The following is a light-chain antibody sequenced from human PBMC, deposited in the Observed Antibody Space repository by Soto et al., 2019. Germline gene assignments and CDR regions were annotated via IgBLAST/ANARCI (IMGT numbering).Light chain of an antibody. V-gene: IGLV2-8*01. CDR3: GSFAVPVCV. CDR2: EVT. Sequence: QSALTQPPSASGSPGQSVTISCTGTSSDIGVYDHVSWYRQDPGKAPKVMIYEVTKRPSGVPDRLSGSKDGNTAYLTVFGRQAEDEANYYCGSFAVPVCVCGGGTKLTVL. J-gene: IGLJ3*02. CDR1: SSDIGVYDH.